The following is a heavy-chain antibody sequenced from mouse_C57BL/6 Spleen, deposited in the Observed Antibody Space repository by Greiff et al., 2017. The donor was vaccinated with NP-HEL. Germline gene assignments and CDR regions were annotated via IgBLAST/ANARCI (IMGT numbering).Heavy chain of an antibody. CDR1: GYAFSSSW. CDR3: ARDGNYGAWFAY. CDR2: IYPGDGDT. J-gene: IGHJ3*01. D-gene: IGHD2-1*01. V-gene: IGHV1-82*01. Sequence: VKLQESGPELVKPGASVKISCKASGYAFSSSWMNWVKQRPGQGLEWIGRIYPGDGDTNYNGKFKGKATLTADKSSSTAYMQLSSLTSEYSAVYCCARDGNYGAWFAYWGQGTLVTVSA.